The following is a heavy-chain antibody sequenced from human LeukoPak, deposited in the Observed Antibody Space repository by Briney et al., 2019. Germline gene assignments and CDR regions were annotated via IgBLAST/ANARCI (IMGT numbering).Heavy chain of an antibody. CDR3: ARAYDSSGYYVNYYYYGMDV. CDR2: IIPIFGTA. D-gene: IGHD3-22*01. Sequence: SVKVSCKASGGTFSSYAFSWVRQAPGQGLEWMGGIIPIFGTANYAQKFQGRVTITADESTSTAYMELSSLRSVDTAVYYCARAYDSSGYYVNYYYYGMDVWGQGATVTVSS. V-gene: IGHV1-69*13. J-gene: IGHJ6*02. CDR1: GGTFSSYA.